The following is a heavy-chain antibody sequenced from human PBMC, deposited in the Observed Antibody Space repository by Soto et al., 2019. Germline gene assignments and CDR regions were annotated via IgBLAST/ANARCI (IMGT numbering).Heavy chain of an antibody. CDR2: INSDGHST. Sequence: EVQLVESGGGLVQPGGCLRLSCEASGFTFSSYWMHWVRQAPGKGLVWVSRINSDGHSTSYADSVKGRFTISRDNAKNTLYLQMNSLRAEDTAVYYCARDYGDYPPSDYWGQGTLVTVSS. CDR1: GFTFSSYW. V-gene: IGHV3-74*01. CDR3: ARDYGDYPPSDY. D-gene: IGHD4-17*01. J-gene: IGHJ4*02.